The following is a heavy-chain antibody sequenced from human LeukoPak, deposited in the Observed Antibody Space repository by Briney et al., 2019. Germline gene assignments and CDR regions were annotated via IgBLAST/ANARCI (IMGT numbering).Heavy chain of an antibody. V-gene: IGHV1-46*01. Sequence: ASVKDSFKASGYTFTSYYMHWVCQAPGQGLEWIGIINPSGGSTSYAQKLQGRVSTTTDTSTTTVYMELSSLRSEDTAVYYCACAIVVVPAAILVDAFDIWGQWTMVTGSS. CDR3: ACAIVVVPAAILVDAFDI. CDR1: GYTFTSYY. D-gene: IGHD2-2*01. CDR2: INPSGGST. J-gene: IGHJ3*02.